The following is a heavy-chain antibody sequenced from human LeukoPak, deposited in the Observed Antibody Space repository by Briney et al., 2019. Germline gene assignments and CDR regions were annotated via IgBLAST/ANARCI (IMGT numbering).Heavy chain of an antibody. J-gene: IGHJ4*02. CDR1: GFTFSSHW. V-gene: IGHV3-74*01. D-gene: IGHD4-17*01. CDR3: ARAEPHDYGDYMSYFDY. Sequence: GGSLRLSCAASGFTFSSHWMHWVRQAPGKGLVWVSRINTDGSGTDYADSVKGRFTISRDNAKNSLYLQMNSLRAEDTAVYYCARAEPHDYGDYMSYFDYWGQGTLVTVSS. CDR2: INTDGSGT.